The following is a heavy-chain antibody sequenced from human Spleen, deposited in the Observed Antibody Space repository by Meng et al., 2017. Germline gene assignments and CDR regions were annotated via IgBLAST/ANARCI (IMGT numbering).Heavy chain of an antibody. CDR2: INAVFGTT. V-gene: IGHV1-69*13. Sequence: SVKVSCKALGGIFSNYVIGWVRQAPGQGLEWMGGINAVFGTTNYAQKFQDRVTITSDESTSTVYMELTRLTSEDTAVYFCARKAGNCVSTTCYSLDFWGQGTLVTVSS. CDR1: GGIFSNYV. CDR3: ARKAGNCVSTTCYSLDF. D-gene: IGHD2-2*01. J-gene: IGHJ4*02.